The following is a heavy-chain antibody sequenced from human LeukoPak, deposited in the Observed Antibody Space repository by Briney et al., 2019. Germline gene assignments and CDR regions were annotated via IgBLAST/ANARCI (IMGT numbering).Heavy chain of an antibody. CDR1: GFTFSSYG. J-gene: IGHJ6*04. V-gene: IGHV3-33*01. CDR3: ARDSFGWFGELSPYYYYYGMDV. CDR2: IWYDGSNK. D-gene: IGHD3-10*01. Sequence: GGSLRLSCAASGFTFSSYGMHWVRQAPGKGLEWVAVIWYDGSNKYYADSVKGRFTISRDNSKNTLYLQMNSLRAEDTAVYYCARDSFGWFGELSPYYYYYGMDVWGKGTTVTVSS.